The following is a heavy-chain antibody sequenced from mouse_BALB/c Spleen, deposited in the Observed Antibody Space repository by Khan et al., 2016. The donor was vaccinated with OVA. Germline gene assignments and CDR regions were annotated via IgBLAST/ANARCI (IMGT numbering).Heavy chain of an antibody. CDR2: INPSDGDT. D-gene: IGHD2-1*01. V-gene: IGHV1S81*02. J-gene: IGHJ3*01. CDR1: GYTFTSYY. CDR3: IRSGYGTFAY. Sequence: QVQLQQSGAELVKPGASVKLSCKASGYTFTSYYMYWVKQRPGQGLEWIGEINPSDGDTNFNEKFRSKATLTVDKSSNTAYMQLSSLTSEDSAVYYYIRSGYGTFAYWGQGTLVTVSA.